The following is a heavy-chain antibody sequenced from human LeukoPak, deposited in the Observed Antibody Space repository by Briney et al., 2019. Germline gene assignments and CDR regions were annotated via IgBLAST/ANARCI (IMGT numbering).Heavy chain of an antibody. J-gene: IGHJ4*02. CDR3: AREEIVVVVAATLN. V-gene: IGHV4-38-2*02. Sequence: SETLSLTCTVSGYSISSGYYWGWIRQPPGKGLEWIGSIYHSGSTYYNPSLKSRVTISVDTSKNQFSLKLSSVTAADTAVYYCAREEIVVVVAATLNWGQGTLVTVSS. D-gene: IGHD2-15*01. CDR2: IYHSGST. CDR1: GYSISSGYY.